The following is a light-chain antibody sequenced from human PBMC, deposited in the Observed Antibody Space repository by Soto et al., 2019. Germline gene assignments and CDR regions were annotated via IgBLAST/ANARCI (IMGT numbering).Light chain of an antibody. Sequence: EIHMTQSPSSLSASVGDRVIITCRASRDIVTPLNWYQQHPGKGPKILIYAASTLQSGVPSRFSGSGSGTDFNLTISSLEPEDYANCYCQQSYSSRTFGQGTTVEIK. CDR3: QQSYSSRT. V-gene: IGKV1-39*01. J-gene: IGKJ1*01. CDR2: AAS. CDR1: RDIVTP.